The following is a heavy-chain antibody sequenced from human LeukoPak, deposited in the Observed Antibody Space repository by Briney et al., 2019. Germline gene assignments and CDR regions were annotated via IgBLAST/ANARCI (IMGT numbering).Heavy chain of an antibody. CDR2: IYTSGST. Sequence: SETLSLTCTVSGGSISSGSYYWSWIRQPAGKGLEWIGRIYTSGSTNYNPSLKSRVTISVDTSKNQFSLKLSSVTAADTAVYHCARDLILWGQGTLVTVSS. V-gene: IGHV4-61*02. J-gene: IGHJ4*02. D-gene: IGHD2-8*01. CDR3: ARDLIL. CDR1: GGSISSGSYY.